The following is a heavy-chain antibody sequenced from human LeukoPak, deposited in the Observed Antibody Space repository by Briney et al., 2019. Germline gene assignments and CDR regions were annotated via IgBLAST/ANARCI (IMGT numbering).Heavy chain of an antibody. D-gene: IGHD6-6*01. V-gene: IGHV3-23*01. CDR2: ISGSGGNT. Sequence: GGSLRLSCAASGFTFSSYAMNWVRQAPGKGLEWVSTISGSGGNTYYADSVKGRFTLSRDNSENTLYLQMDSLRAEDTAVYYCTTLFLSSTSWSYWGQGTLVTISS. CDR1: GFTFSSYA. CDR3: TTLFLSSTSWSY. J-gene: IGHJ4*02.